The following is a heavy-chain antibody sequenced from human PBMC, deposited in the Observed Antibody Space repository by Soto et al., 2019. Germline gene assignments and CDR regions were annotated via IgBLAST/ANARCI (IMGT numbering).Heavy chain of an antibody. J-gene: IGHJ6*02. D-gene: IGHD4-4*01. Sequence: PSETLSLTCTVSGGSISSGGYYWSWIRQHPGKGLEWIGYIYYSGSTYYNPSLESRVTISVDTSKNQFSLKLSSVTAADTAVYYCASNSGSNYTYYYGMDVWGQGTTVTVSS. CDR2: IYYSGST. CDR1: GGSISSGGYY. V-gene: IGHV4-31*03. CDR3: ASNSGSNYTYYYGMDV.